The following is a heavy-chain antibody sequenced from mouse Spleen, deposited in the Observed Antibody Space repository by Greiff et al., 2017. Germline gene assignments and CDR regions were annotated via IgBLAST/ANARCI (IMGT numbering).Heavy chain of an antibody. CDR3: ARNYDGSYSYAMDY. D-gene: IGHD1-1*01. J-gene: IGHJ4*01. CDR2: IWSDGST. Sequence: VKLMESGPGLVAPSQSLSITCTVSGFSLTSYGVHWVRQPPGKGLEWLVVIWSDGSTTYNSALKSRLSISKDNSKSQVFLKMNSLQTDDTAMYYCARNYDGSYSYAMDYWGQGTSVTVSS. V-gene: IGHV2-6*02. CDR1: GFSLTSYG.